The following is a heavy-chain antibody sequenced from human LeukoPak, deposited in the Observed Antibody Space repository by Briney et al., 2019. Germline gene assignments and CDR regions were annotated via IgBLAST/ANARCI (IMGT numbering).Heavy chain of an antibody. CDR2: IKSKTDGGTT. Sequence: AESLTLSCAASGFTFSNARMSWVRQAPGQGLEWDGRIKSKTDGGTTDYAALVKGRFTISRDDSKNTLYLQMNSLKTEDTAVYYCTTDRGPEAFDIWGQGTMVTVSS. V-gene: IGHV3-15*01. CDR1: GFTFSNAR. J-gene: IGHJ3*02. CDR3: TTDRGPEAFDI. D-gene: IGHD3-10*01.